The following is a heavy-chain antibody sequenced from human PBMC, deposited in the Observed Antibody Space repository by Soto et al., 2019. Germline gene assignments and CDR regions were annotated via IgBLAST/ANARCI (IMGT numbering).Heavy chain of an antibody. V-gene: IGHV3-23*01. J-gene: IGHJ4*02. Sequence: EVQLLESGGGLVQPGGSLRLSCAASGFTFSSYAMRWVRQAPGKGLEWVSAISGSGGSTYYADSLKGRSTISRDNSKNTLYLQMNSLRAEDRSVYYCAKDHGWFGWGQGTLGTVSS. CDR2: ISGSGGST. CDR1: GFTFSSYA. CDR3: AKDHGWFG. D-gene: IGHD2-15*01.